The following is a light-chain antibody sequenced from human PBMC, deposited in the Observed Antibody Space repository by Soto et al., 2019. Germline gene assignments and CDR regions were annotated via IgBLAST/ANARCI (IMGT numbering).Light chain of an antibody. CDR1: SSDVGAYNY. V-gene: IGLV2-14*03. CDR2: DVS. J-gene: IGLJ1*01. Sequence: QSVLTQPASVSGSPGQSITISCTGTSSDVGAYNYVSWYQQYPGKAPKLIIFDVSNRPSGVSNRLSGSKSGNTASPTISGLQAEDEADYYCLSYTSSDTYVFGTGTKVTVL. CDR3: LSYTSSDTYV.